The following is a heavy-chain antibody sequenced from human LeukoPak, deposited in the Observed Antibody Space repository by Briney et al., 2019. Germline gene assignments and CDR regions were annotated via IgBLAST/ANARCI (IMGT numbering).Heavy chain of an antibody. Sequence: ASVKVSCKASGYTFTSYDINWVRQATGQGLEWMGWMNPNSGNTGYAQKFQGRVTVTRNTSISTAYMELSSLRSEDTAVYYCARTGTNYYDSSGYSSDYWGQGTLVTVSS. CDR3: ARTGTNYYDSSGYSSDY. J-gene: IGHJ4*02. CDR2: MNPNSGNT. V-gene: IGHV1-8*03. D-gene: IGHD3-22*01. CDR1: GYTFTSYD.